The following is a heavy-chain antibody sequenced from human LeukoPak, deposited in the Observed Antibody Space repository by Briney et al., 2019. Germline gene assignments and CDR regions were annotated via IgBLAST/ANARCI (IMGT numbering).Heavy chain of an antibody. CDR3: AKSSLHYYDSGGYYYVDY. J-gene: IGHJ4*02. Sequence: PGGSLRLSCAASGFTFSSYTMNWVRQAPGKGVEGVSSISSSSSYIYYADSVKGRFTISRGNAKNSLYLQMDSLRVEDTAVYYCAKSSLHYYDSGGYYYVDYWGRGTLVTVSS. CDR1: GFTFSSYT. D-gene: IGHD3-22*01. CDR2: ISSSSSYI. V-gene: IGHV3-21*01.